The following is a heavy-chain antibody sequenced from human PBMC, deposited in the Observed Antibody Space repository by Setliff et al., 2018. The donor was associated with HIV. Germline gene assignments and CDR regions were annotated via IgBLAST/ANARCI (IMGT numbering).Heavy chain of an antibody. CDR1: GGSINSTSYY. V-gene: IGHV4-39*02. CDR3: ARDHCSSSGCYEYSYYGMDV. J-gene: IGHJ6*02. Sequence: PSETLSLTCTVSGGSINSTSYYWGWIRQPPGNGLEWIGSIYHTGSTYYKPSLKSRVTISVDTSKNQFSLRLSSVAAGDTAVYYCARDHCSSSGCYEYSYYGMDVWGQGTTVTVS. CDR2: IYHTGST. D-gene: IGHD2-2*01.